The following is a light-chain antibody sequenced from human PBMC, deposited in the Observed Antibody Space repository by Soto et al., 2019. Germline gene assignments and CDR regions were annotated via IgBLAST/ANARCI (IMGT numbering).Light chain of an antibody. J-gene: IGKJ5*01. V-gene: IGKV3-15*01. CDR3: QQYGSSPPEG. CDR2: GAS. Sequence: EIVMTQSPATLSVSPGERATLSCRASQSVSSNLAWYQQKPGQAPRLLIYGASTRATGIPARFSGSGSGTDFTLTISRLEPEDFAVYYCQQYGSSPPEGFGQGTRLEIK. CDR1: QSVSSN.